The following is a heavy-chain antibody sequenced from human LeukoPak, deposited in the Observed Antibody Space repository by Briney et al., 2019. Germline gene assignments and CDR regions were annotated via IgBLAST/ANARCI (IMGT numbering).Heavy chain of an antibody. CDR3: ARKVRAAGAFDY. CDR2: IYYSGST. Sequence: SDTVSLMGAFTGGSISRGGYYWTWIRQHPGKGLEWIGYIYYSGSTYYNPSLKSRVTISVDTSKNQFSLKLSSVTAADTAVYYCARKVRAAGAFDYWGQGTLVTVSS. J-gene: IGHJ4*02. D-gene: IGHD6-25*01. V-gene: IGHV4-31*11. CDR1: GGSISRGGYY.